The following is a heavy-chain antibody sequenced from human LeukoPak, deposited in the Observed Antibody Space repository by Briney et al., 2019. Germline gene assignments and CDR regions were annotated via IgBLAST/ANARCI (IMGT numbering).Heavy chain of an antibody. CDR3: ANSYGDYVYAFDI. V-gene: IGHV3-23*01. CDR2: ISGSGGST. Sequence: GGSLRLSCAASGFTFSSYAMSWVRQAPGKGLEWVSAISGSGGSTYYADSVKGRFTISRDNSKNTLYLQMNSLRAEDTAVYYCANSYGDYVYAFDIWGQGTMVTVSS. CDR1: GFTFSSYA. J-gene: IGHJ3*02. D-gene: IGHD4-17*01.